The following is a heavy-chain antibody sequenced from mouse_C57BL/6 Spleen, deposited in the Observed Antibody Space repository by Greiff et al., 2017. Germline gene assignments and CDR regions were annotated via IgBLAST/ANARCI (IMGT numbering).Heavy chain of an antibody. V-gene: IGHV1-72*01. J-gene: IGHJ1*03. CDR3: ARRYYGSSYYWYFDV. CDR1: GYTFTSYW. D-gene: IGHD1-1*01. CDR2: IDPNSGGT. Sequence: VQLQQSGAELVKPGASVKLSCKASGYTFTSYWMHWVKQRPGRGLEWIGRIDPNSGGTKYNEKFKSKATLTVDKPSSTAYMQLSSLTSEDSAVYYCARRYYGSSYYWYFDVWGTGTTVTVSS.